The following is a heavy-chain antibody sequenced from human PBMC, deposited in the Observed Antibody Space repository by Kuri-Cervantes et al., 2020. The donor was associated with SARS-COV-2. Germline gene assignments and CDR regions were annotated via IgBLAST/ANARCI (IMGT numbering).Heavy chain of an antibody. Sequence: GGSLRLSCAASGFTFSSYDMHWVRQATGKGLEWVSAIGTAGDTYYPGSVKGRFTISRENAKNSLYLQMNSLRAEDTALYYCVRRKCTATTCPLDAWGQGTLVTVSS. CDR3: VRRKCTATTCPLDA. D-gene: IGHD2-15*01. CDR2: IGTAGDT. J-gene: IGHJ5*02. CDR1: GFTFSSYD. V-gene: IGHV3-13*01.